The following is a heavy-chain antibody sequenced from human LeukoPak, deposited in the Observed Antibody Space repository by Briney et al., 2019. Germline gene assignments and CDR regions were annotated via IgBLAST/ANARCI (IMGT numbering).Heavy chain of an antibody. J-gene: IGHJ5*02. CDR1: GYSISSGHY. Sequence: SETLSLTCTVSGYSISSGHYWGWIRQPPGKGLEWIGEINHSGSTNYNPSLKSRVTISVDTSKNQFSLKLSSVTAADTAVYYCARERYYYGSGSGWFDPWGQGTLVTVSS. V-gene: IGHV4-38-2*02. CDR2: INHSGST. D-gene: IGHD3-10*01. CDR3: ARERYYYGSGSGWFDP.